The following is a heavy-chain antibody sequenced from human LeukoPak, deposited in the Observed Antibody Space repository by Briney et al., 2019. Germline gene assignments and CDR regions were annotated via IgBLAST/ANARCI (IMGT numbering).Heavy chain of an antibody. D-gene: IGHD3-22*01. CDR1: GFTFSTHV. V-gene: IGHV3-30*04. CDR3: ARGGGRYYDGSGYAY. Sequence: PGGSLRLSCVASGFTFSTHVMHWVRQAPGKGLEWVASISYDGSNKYYADSVKGRFTISRDNAKNTLYLQMNSLRTEDTAVYYCARGGGRYYDGSGYAYWGQGTLVTVSS. J-gene: IGHJ4*02. CDR2: ISYDGSNK.